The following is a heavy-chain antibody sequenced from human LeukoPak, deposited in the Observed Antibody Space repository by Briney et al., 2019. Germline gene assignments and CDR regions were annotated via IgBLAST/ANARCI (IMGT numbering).Heavy chain of an antibody. CDR2: IYYSGST. CDR3: AREGYDILTGYLHAFDI. V-gene: IGHV4-59*01. J-gene: IGHJ3*02. CDR1: GGSISSYY. D-gene: IGHD3-9*01. Sequence: SETLSLTCTVSGGSISSYYWSWIRQPPGKGLEWIGYIYYSGSTNYNPSLKSRGTISVDTSKNQFSLKLSSVTAADTAVYYCAREGYDILTGYLHAFDIWGQGTMVTVSS.